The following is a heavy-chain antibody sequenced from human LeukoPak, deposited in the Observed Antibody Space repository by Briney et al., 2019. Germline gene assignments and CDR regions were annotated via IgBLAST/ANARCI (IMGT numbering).Heavy chain of an antibody. Sequence: ASVKVSCKASGYTFTSYAMHWVRQAPGQRLEWMGWSNAGNGNTKYSQEFQGRVTMTRDTSTSTVYMELSSLRSEDTAVSYCARDRVVVTATPSYYFDYWGQGTLVTVSS. V-gene: IGHV1-3*02. CDR2: SNAGNGNT. J-gene: IGHJ4*02. CDR3: ARDRVVVTATPSYYFDY. CDR1: GYTFTSYA. D-gene: IGHD2-21*02.